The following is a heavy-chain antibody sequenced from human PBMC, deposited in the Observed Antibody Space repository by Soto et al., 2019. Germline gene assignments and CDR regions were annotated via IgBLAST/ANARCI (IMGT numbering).Heavy chain of an antibody. CDR1: GFTFSSYA. CDR3: TRTPYHYSWYFDL. J-gene: IGHJ2*01. CDR2: VTSSYSTI. Sequence: GGSLRLSCAASGFTFSSYAMNWVRQAPGKGLEWISYVTSSYSTIYYADSVKGRFTISRDNAGSSLYLLMSSLRDEDTALYYCTRTPYHYSWYFDLWGRGTLVTVSS. D-gene: IGHD5-12*01. V-gene: IGHV3-48*02.